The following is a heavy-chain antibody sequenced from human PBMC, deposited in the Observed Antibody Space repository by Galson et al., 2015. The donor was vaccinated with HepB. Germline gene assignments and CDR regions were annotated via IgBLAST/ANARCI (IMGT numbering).Heavy chain of an antibody. Sequence: SETLSLTCAVSGASISGNEWWSWVRQSPERGLEWIGEIHHSGTTTYNPSLKSRINISVDEPTNRFSLRLTSVTAADTAVYFCARDEAHCDASRCKRGWFDPWGQGILVIVSS. V-gene: IGHV4-4*02. CDR1: GASISGNEW. J-gene: IGHJ5*02. D-gene: IGHD2-21*01. CDR3: ARDEAHCDASRCKRGWFDP. CDR2: IHHSGTT.